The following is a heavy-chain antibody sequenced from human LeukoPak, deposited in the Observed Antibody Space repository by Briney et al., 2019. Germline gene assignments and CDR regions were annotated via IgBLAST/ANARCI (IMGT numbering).Heavy chain of an antibody. CDR1: GFTSSSYS. Sequence: GGSLRLSCAASGFTSSSYSMNWVRQAPGKGLEWVSYISSSSSTIYYADSVKGRFTISRDNAKNSLYLQMNSLRAEDTAVYYCARVGYYDFWSGTLKDYYMDVWGKGTTVTVSS. J-gene: IGHJ6*03. V-gene: IGHV3-48*01. D-gene: IGHD3-3*01. CDR2: ISSSSSTI. CDR3: ARVGYYDFWSGTLKDYYMDV.